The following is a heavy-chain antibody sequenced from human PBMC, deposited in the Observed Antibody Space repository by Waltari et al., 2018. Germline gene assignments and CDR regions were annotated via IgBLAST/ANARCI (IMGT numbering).Heavy chain of an antibody. J-gene: IGHJ6*02. Sequence: QVQLVQSGAEVKKPGSSVKVSCKASGGTFSSYAISWVRQAPGQGLEGMGGIIPIFGTANYAQKFQGRVTITTDESTSTAYMELSSLRSEDTAVYYCASPREVQGVIIPGPYYYYGMDVWGQGTTVTVSS. CDR2: IIPIFGTA. V-gene: IGHV1-69*05. D-gene: IGHD3-10*01. CDR3: ASPREVQGVIIPGPYYYYGMDV. CDR1: GGTFSSYA.